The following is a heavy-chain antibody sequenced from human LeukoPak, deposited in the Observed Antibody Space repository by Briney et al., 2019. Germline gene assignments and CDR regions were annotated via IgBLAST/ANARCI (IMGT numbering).Heavy chain of an antibody. Sequence: YPGGSLRLSCAASGFTFSSYVMNWVRQAPGKGLVWVSEIQYDGRSTGYADSVRGRFTISRDNAKNALYLHMNTLRADDTAIYYCVRGTIGWKGSDYWGQGTLVTVSS. CDR2: IQYDGRST. D-gene: IGHD6-19*01. V-gene: IGHV3-74*01. J-gene: IGHJ4*02. CDR1: GFTFSSYV. CDR3: VRGTIGWKGSDY.